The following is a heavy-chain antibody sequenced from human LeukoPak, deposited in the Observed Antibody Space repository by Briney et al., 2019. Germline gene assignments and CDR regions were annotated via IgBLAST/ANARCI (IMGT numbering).Heavy chain of an antibody. CDR1: GGSISSSSYY. CDR3: ARHVLVGGKVKYFDY. V-gene: IGHV4-39*01. Sequence: SETLSLTCTASGGSISSSSYYWGWIRQPPGKGLEWIGSIYYSGSTYYNPSLKSRVTISVDTSKNQFSLKLSSVTAADTAVYYCARHVLVGGKVKYFDYWGQGTLVTVSS. J-gene: IGHJ4*02. CDR2: IYYSGST. D-gene: IGHD1-26*01.